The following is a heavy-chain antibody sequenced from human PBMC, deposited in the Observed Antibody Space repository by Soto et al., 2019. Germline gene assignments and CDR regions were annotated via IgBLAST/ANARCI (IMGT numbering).Heavy chain of an antibody. V-gene: IGHV4-39*01. CDR3: ARLRGGLRVVDY. CDR1: GGSISSSRYY. Sequence: QLQLQESGPGLVKPSETLSLTCTVSGGSISSSRYYWGWIRQPPGKGLEWIGSIYYSGSTYYNPSLKSRVTISVDTAKNQFALKLSSVTAADTAVYYCARLRGGLRVVDYWGQGTLVTVSS. J-gene: IGHJ4*02. CDR2: IYYSGST. D-gene: IGHD2-15*01.